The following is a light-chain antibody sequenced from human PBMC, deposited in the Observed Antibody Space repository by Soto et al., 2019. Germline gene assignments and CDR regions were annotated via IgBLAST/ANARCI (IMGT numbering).Light chain of an antibody. CDR3: QQVHSWPLT. Sequence: IQLTQSPSSLSASVGDRVTITCRASQDINSHLAWYQQKPGKAPKVLIYVASTLQSGVPSRFSGSGSGTDFTLTISSRQPDDFASYYCQQVHSWPLTFGGGTKVDIK. CDR1: QDINSH. CDR2: VAS. V-gene: IGKV1-9*01. J-gene: IGKJ4*01.